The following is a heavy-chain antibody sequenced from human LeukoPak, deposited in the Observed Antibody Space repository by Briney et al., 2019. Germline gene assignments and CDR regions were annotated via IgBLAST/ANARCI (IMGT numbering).Heavy chain of an antibody. J-gene: IGHJ3*02. Sequence: SQTLSLTCAISGDSVSSNSGAWNWIRQSPSRGLEWLGRTYYRSKWYTDYALSVKSRITILPDTSNNQFSLQLNSVTPEDTAVYFCARDRGITLVRRVDAFDIWGQGTMVTVSS. CDR2: TYYRSKWYT. CDR3: ARDRGITLVRRVDAFDI. D-gene: IGHD3-10*01. V-gene: IGHV6-1*01. CDR1: GDSVSSNSGA.